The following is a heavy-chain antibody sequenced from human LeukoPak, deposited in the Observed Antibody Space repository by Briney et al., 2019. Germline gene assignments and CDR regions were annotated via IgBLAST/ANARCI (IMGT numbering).Heavy chain of an antibody. CDR3: ARNLGGTFIDY. Sequence: PGASVKFSCKASGYTFTSYGITWVRQAPGQGLEWMGWIIAYNGNTNSAQKTQGRVTMTTDTSTTTAYMELRSLRSDDTAVYYCARNLGGTFIDYWGQGTLVTVSS. CDR2: IIAYNGNT. CDR1: GYTFTSYG. J-gene: IGHJ4*02. D-gene: IGHD1-1*01. V-gene: IGHV1-18*04.